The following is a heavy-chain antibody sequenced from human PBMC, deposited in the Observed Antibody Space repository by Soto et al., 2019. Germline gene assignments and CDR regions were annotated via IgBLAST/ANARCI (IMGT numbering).Heavy chain of an antibody. J-gene: IGHJ4*02. V-gene: IGHV3-7*01. D-gene: IGHD3-16*01. CDR1: GFTFSTYW. CDR3: ARSHDYGPSIDY. CDR2: IRQDGSEK. Sequence: EVQLVESGGGLVQPGGSLRLSCAASGFTFSTYWLTWVRQAPGKGLEWVANIRQDGSEKYYVDSVKGRFTISRDNAKISLYLQMNSLRVEDTAVYYCARSHDYGPSIDYWGQGTLVTVSS.